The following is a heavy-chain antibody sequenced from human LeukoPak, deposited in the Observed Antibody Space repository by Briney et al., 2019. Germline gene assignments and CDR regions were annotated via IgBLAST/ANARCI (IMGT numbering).Heavy chain of an antibody. Sequence: PGRSLRLSCAASGFTFSSYGMHWVRQAPGKGLEWVAVISYDGSNKYYEDSVKGRFTISRDNSKNTLYLQMNSLRAEDTAVYYCAKDSSSFELDYWGQGTLVTVSS. J-gene: IGHJ4*02. CDR1: GFTFSSYG. V-gene: IGHV3-30*18. D-gene: IGHD6-6*01. CDR3: AKDSSSFELDY. CDR2: ISYDGSNK.